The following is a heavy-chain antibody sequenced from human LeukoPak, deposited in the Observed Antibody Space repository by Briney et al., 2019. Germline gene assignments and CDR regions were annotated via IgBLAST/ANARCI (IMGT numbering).Heavy chain of an antibody. D-gene: IGHD3-10*01. J-gene: IGHJ4*02. CDR2: ISGGGGVT. Sequence: GGSLRLSCAASGFTFSSYAMNWVRQAPGKGLEWVSAISGGGGVTYYADSVKVRFTISRDNSKNTLYLQMNSLRAEDTAVYYCAKDFTVRGVKFDYWGQGTLVTVSS. CDR1: GFTFSSYA. V-gene: IGHV3-23*01. CDR3: AKDFTVRGVKFDY.